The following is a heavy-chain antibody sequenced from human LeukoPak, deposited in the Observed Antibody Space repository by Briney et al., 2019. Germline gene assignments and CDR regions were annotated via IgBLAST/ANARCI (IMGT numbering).Heavy chain of an antibody. CDR3: ARDHVVEGRQWFGELPTDY. J-gene: IGHJ4*02. CDR1: GYTFTGYY. D-gene: IGHD3-10*01. CDR2: INPNSGGT. Sequence: GASVKVSCKASGYTFTGYYMHWVRQAPGQGLEWMGWINPNSGGTNYAQKFQGRVTMTRDTSISTAYMELSRLRSDDTAVYYCARDHVVEGRQWFGELPTDYWGQGTLVTVSS. V-gene: IGHV1-2*02.